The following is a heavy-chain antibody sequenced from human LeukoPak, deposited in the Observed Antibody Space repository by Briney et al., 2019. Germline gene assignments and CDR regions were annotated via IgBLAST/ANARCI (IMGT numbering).Heavy chain of an antibody. D-gene: IGHD3-16*01. CDR3: ARGGGLDV. CDR1: GFTFSSYW. J-gene: IGHJ6*02. CDR2: MKQDGSEK. Sequence: GGSLRLSCAASGFTFSSYWMSWVRQAPGKGLEWVANMKQDGSEKYYVDSVKGRFTISRDNAKNSLYLQMSNLRAEDTAVYFCARGGGLDVWGQGATVTVSS. V-gene: IGHV3-7*03.